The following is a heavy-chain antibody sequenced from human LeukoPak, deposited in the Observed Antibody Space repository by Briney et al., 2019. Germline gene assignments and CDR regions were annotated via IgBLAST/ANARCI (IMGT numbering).Heavy chain of an antibody. CDR2: ISSSSSYI. D-gene: IGHD4-17*01. CDR1: GFTFSSYS. CDR3: ARGNDYAHAFDI. V-gene: IGHV3-21*01. Sequence: GGSLRLSCAASGFTFSSYSMNWVRQAPGKGLEWVSSISSSSSYIYCADSVKGRFTISRDNAKSSLYLQMNSLRAEDTAVYYCARGNDYAHAFDIWGQGTMVTVSS. J-gene: IGHJ3*02.